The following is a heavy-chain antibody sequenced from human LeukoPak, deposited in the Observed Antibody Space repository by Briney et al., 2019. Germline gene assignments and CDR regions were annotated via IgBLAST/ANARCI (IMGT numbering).Heavy chain of an antibody. Sequence: KPSETLSLTCAVYGGSFSAYYWSWIRQPPGKGLEWIGEINHSGSTNYNPSLKSRVTMSVDTSKNQFSLKLNSVTAADTAVYYCARGGRFAPIVVVVAATQLMDVWGEGTTVTVSS. D-gene: IGHD2-15*01. CDR3: ARGGRFAPIVVVVAATQLMDV. V-gene: IGHV4-34*01. CDR1: GGSFSAYY. CDR2: INHSGST. J-gene: IGHJ6*04.